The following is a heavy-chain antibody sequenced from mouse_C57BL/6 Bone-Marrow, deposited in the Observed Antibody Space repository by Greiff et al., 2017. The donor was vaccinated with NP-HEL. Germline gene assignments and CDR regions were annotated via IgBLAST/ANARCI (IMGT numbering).Heavy chain of an antibody. J-gene: IGHJ3*01. CDR1: GFTFSSYA. CDR2: ISDGGSYT. Sequence: EVQLVESGGGLVKPGGSLKLSCAASGFTFSSYAMSWVRQTPEKRLEWVATISDGGSYTYYPDNVKGRFTISRDNAKNNLYLQMSHLKSEDTAMYYCARVTTVVATWGFAYWGQGTLVTVSA. CDR3: ARVTTVVATWGFAY. D-gene: IGHD1-1*01. V-gene: IGHV5-4*01.